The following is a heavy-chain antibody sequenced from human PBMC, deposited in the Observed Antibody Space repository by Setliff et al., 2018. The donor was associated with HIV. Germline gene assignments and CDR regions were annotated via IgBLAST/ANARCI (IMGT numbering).Heavy chain of an antibody. CDR3: ARQAWHYDRDGYFIDY. CDR1: GYSISNGYY. D-gene: IGHD3-22*01. V-gene: IGHV4-38-2*02. CDR2: IYQTGNT. J-gene: IGHJ4*02. Sequence: SETLSLTCSVSGYSISNGYYWGWVRQPPGKGLEWVGTIYQTGNTYYNPSLKSRVTVSMDMSRNQFSVKLNSATAADTAVYYCARQAWHYDRDGYFIDYWGQGMLVTVSS.